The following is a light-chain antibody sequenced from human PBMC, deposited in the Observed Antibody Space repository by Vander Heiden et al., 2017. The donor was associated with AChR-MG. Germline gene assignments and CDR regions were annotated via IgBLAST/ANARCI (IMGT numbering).Light chain of an antibody. CDR1: QSISNW. CDR3: QEYNSYSPFT. V-gene: IGKV1-5*01. J-gene: IGKJ1*01. Sequence: DIQMTQSPSTLSASVGDRVTITCRASQSISNWLAWYQQKPGKAPKLLIYDVSSLESGVPSRFSGSGSGTEFTLTISSLQPDDFATYYCQEYNSYSPFTFGQRTKVEIK. CDR2: DVS.